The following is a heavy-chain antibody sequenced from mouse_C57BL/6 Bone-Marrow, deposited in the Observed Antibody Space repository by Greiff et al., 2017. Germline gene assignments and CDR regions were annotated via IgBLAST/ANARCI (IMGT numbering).Heavy chain of an antibody. CDR2: IDPENGDT. Sequence: VQLQQSGAELVRPGASVKLSCTASGFNIKDDYMHWVKQRPEQGLEWIGWIDPENGDTEYASKFQGKATITADTSSNTAYLQLSSLTSEDTAVYYCTKGPFYYAMDDWGQGTSVTVSS. V-gene: IGHV14-4*01. J-gene: IGHJ4*01. CDR1: GFNIKDDY. CDR3: TKGPFYYAMDD.